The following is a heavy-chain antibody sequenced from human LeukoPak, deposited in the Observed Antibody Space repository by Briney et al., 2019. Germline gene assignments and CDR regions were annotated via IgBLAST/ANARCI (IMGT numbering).Heavy chain of an antibody. CDR1: GGSISSYY. CDR3: ARGGWQLFFDY. V-gene: IGHV4-59*01. D-gene: IGHD6-19*01. J-gene: IGHJ4*02. Sequence: SETLSFTCTVSGGSISSYYWSWIRQPPGKGLEWIGYIYYSGSTNYNPSLKSRVTISVDTSKNQFSLKLSSVTAADTAVYYCARGGWQLFFDYWGQGTLVTVSS. CDR2: IYYSGST.